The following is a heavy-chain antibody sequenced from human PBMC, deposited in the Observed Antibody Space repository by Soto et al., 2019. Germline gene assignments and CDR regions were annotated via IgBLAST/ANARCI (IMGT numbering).Heavy chain of an antibody. V-gene: IGHV3-21*01. CDR1: GFTFSSYS. Sequence: EVQLVESGGGLVKPGGSLRLSCAASGFTFSSYSMNWVRRAPGKGLEWVSSISSSSSYIYYADSVKGRFTISRDNAKNSLYLQMNSLRAEDTAVYYCIALSGYSSGWYDLCDIWGQGTMVTVSS. CDR2: ISSSSSYI. CDR3: IALSGYSSGWYDLCDI. J-gene: IGHJ3*02. D-gene: IGHD6-19*01.